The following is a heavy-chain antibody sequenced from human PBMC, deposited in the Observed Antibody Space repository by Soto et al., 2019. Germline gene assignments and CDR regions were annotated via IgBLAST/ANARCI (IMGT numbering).Heavy chain of an antibody. D-gene: IGHD3-10*01. J-gene: IGHJ3*02. CDR1: GFTFSSYA. CDR3: AKETHYYGSGSDAFDI. Sequence: GGSLRLSCAASGFTFSSYAMSWVRQAPGKGLEWVSAISGSGGSTYYADSVKGRFTISRGNSKNTLYLQMNSLRAEDTAVYYCAKETHYYGSGSDAFDIWGQGTMVTVSS. V-gene: IGHV3-23*01. CDR2: ISGSGGST.